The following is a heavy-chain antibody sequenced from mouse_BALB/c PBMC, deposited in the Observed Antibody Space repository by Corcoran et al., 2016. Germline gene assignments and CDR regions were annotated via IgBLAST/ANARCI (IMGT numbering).Heavy chain of an antibody. CDR2: ISYDGSN. J-gene: IGHJ3*01. Sequence: DVQLQESGPGLVKPSQSLSLTCSVTGYSITSGYYWNWIRQFPGNKLEWMGYISYDGSNNYNPSLKNRISITRDTSKNQFFLKWNSVTTEDTATYYCARIYYGYDGAYWGQGTLVTVSA. V-gene: IGHV3-6*02. D-gene: IGHD2-2*01. CDR1: GYSITSGYY. CDR3: ARIYYGYDGAY.